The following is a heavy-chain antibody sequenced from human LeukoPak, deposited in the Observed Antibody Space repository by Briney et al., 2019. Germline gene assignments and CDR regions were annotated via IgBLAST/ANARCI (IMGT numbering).Heavy chain of an antibody. D-gene: IGHD3-10*01. CDR3: ARGQHYGSGSYSYWFDP. CDR2: MNPNSGNT. CDR1: GYTFTSYD. Sequence: ASVKVSCKASGYTFTSYDINWVRQATGQGLEWMGWMNPNSGNTGYAQKFQGRVTMTRNTSISTAYMELSSLRSEDTAVYYCARGQHYGSGSYSYWFDPWGQGTLVTVSS. V-gene: IGHV1-8*01. J-gene: IGHJ5*02.